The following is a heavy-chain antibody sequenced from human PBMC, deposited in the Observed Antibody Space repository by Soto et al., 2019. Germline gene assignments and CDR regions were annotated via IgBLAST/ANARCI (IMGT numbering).Heavy chain of an antibody. Sequence: QVQLVQSGSEVKKPGASVNVSCKAFGYTFTSYGFSWVRQVPGQGLEWLGWISAFNGDTQYAQTMKGRLTVTTDTSTTTIHMQLRSLTPADTAVYYCTREAGWQRMVPYDWGQGTLASVS. D-gene: IGHD3-10*01. CDR1: GYTFTSYG. V-gene: IGHV1-18*04. CDR3: TREAGWQRMVPYD. CDR2: ISAFNGDT. J-gene: IGHJ4*02.